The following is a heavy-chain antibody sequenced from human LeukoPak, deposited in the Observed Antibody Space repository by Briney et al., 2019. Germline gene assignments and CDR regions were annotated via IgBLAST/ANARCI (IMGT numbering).Heavy chain of an antibody. CDR3: ARDEPGMAVVG. V-gene: IGHV3-11*01. CDR1: GFAFSDYY. CDR2: ISGSGSSI. Sequence: GGSLRLSCAASGFAFSDYYMSWIRQAPGKGLEWVSYISGSGSSIFYADSVKGRSTISRDNAKYSLYLQMNSLRADDTAVYYCARDEPGMAVVGWGQGTLVTVSS. D-gene: IGHD6-19*01. J-gene: IGHJ4*02.